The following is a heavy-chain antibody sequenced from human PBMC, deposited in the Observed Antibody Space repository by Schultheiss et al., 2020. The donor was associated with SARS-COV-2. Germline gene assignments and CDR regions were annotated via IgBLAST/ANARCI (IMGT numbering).Heavy chain of an antibody. CDR3: AREPMTTVTTLYYYYGMDV. V-gene: IGHV3-23*01. Sequence: GGSLRLSCAASGFTFSDYYMSWIRQAPGKGLEWVSAISGSGGSTYYADSVKGRFTISRDNSKNTLYLQMNSLRAEDTAVYYCAREPMTTVTTLYYYYGMDVWGQGTTVTVSS. CDR1: GFTFSDYY. D-gene: IGHD4-17*01. J-gene: IGHJ6*02. CDR2: ISGSGGST.